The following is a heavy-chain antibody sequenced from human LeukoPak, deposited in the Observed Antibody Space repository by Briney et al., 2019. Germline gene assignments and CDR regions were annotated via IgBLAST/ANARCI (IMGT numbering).Heavy chain of an antibody. V-gene: IGHV3-30-3*01. Sequence: PGGSLRLSCAASGFTFSSYAMHWVRQAPGKGLEWVAVISYDGSNKYYADSVKGRFTISRDNSKNTLYLQMNSLRAEDTAVYYCARASKYCSSTSCYTGDYWGQGTLVTVSS. CDR1: GFTFSSYA. J-gene: IGHJ4*02. CDR2: ISYDGSNK. CDR3: ARASKYCSSTSCYTGDY. D-gene: IGHD2-2*02.